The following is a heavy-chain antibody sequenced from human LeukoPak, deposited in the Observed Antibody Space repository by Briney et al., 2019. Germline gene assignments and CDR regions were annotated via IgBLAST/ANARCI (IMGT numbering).Heavy chain of an antibody. CDR2: ISDTAGRT. D-gene: IGHD6-13*01. CDR1: GFTFSSYA. J-gene: IGHJ4*02. CDR3: AKDSRVSLTWYYICQS. Sequence: GGSLRLSCAAAGFTFSSYAIRWVRQAPGRGLEWVSSISDTAGRTYYADSVKGRFTISRDNSKNTLYLQMSSLRAEDTAIYYCAKDSRVSLTWYYICQSWGQGTLVTVSS. V-gene: IGHV3-23*01.